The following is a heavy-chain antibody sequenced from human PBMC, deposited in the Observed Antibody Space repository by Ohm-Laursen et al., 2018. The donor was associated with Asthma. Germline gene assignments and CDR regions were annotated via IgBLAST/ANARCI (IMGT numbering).Heavy chain of an antibody. CDR2: ISWNSGSI. V-gene: IGHV3-9*01. CDR3: AKDSYYDILSGGIDV. J-gene: IGHJ6*02. Sequence: SLRLSCAASGFTFDDYAMHWVRQAPGKGLEWVSGISWNSGSIGYADSVKGRFTISRDNAKNSLYLQMNSLRSEDTALYYCAKDSYYDILSGGIDVWGQGTTVTVSS. D-gene: IGHD3-9*01. CDR1: GFTFDDYA.